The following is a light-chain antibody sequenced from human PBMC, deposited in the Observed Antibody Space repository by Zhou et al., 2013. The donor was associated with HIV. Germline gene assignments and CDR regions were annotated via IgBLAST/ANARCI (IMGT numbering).Light chain of an antibody. J-gene: IGKJ2*01. V-gene: IGKV3-15*01. CDR2: DAS. CDR3: QQYNNWPPRYT. Sequence: EILMTQSPVTLSVSPGERATLSCRASQSVDTYLAWYQQRPGQPPRLLIYDASTRATGVPVRFSGSGSGTDFTLTITSLQSEDFAVYYCQQYNNWPPRYTFGQGTKLEIK. CDR1: QSVDTY.